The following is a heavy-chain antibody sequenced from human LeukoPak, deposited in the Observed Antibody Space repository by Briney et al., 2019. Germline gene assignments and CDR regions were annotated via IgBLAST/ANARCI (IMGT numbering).Heavy chain of an antibody. J-gene: IGHJ4*02. D-gene: IGHD2-21*02. V-gene: IGHV1-18*01. CDR3: ARAPRYCGGDCYTFDY. CDR1: GYTFTSYG. CDR2: ISAYNGNT. Sequence: ASVKVSCKASGYTFTSYGISWVRQAPGQGLEWMGWISAYNGNTNYAQKLQGRVTMTTDTSTSTAYMELRSLRSDDTAVYCCARAPRYCGGDCYTFDYWGQGTLVTVSS.